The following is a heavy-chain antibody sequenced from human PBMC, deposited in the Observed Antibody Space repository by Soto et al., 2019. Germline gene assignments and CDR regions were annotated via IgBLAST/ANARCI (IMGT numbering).Heavy chain of an antibody. CDR3: ATVKADSRDXYYYYGMYV. Sequence: AXVKVSCKVSGYTLTELSMHWVRQAPGKGLEWMGGFDPEDGETIYAQKFQGRVTMTEDTSTDTAYMELSSLRSEDTAVYYCATVKADSRDXYYYYGMYVCGQRTTVTVSS. J-gene: IGHJ6*01. V-gene: IGHV1-24*01. D-gene: IGHD6-13*01. CDR2: FDPEDGET. CDR1: GYTLTELS.